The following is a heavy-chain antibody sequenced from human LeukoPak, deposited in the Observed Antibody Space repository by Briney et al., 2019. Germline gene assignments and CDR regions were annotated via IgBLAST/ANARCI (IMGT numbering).Heavy chain of an antibody. V-gene: IGHV4-34*01. Sequence: PSETLSLTCAVYGGSFSGYYWSWIRQPPGKGLEWIGDINHSGSTNYNPSLKSRVTISVDTSKNQFSLKLSSVTAADTAVYYCARGNYDILTGYLYWGQGTLVTVSS. D-gene: IGHD3-9*01. CDR1: GGSFSGYY. J-gene: IGHJ4*02. CDR2: INHSGST. CDR3: ARGNYDILTGYLY.